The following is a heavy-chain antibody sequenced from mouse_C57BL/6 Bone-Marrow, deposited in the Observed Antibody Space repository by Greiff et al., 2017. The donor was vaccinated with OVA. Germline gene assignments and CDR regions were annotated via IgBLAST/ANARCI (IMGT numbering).Heavy chain of an antibody. J-gene: IGHJ2*01. CDR3: ASLYGSSYLYYFDY. Sequence: VKLMESGAELARPGASVKMSCKASGYTFTSYTMHWVKQRPGQGLEWIGYINPSSGYTKYNQKFKDKATLTADKSSSTAYMQLSSLTSEDSAVYYCASLYGSSYLYYFDYWGQGTTLTVSS. CDR2: INPSSGYT. CDR1: GYTFTSYT. D-gene: IGHD1-1*01. V-gene: IGHV1-4*01.